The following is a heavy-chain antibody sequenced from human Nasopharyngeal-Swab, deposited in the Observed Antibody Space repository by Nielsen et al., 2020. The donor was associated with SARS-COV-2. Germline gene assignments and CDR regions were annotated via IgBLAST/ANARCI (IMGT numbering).Heavy chain of an antibody. CDR2: INPDSGDT. V-gene: IGHV1-2*02. CDR3: ARDYYDNYDSDY. Sequence: ASVKVSCKTSGYTFTDYYIHWMRQVPGQGLEWDGCINPDSGDTKYAQKFQGRVTVSSDRSRSTAYIELSRLRSDDTAVYYCARDYYDNYDSDYWGQGTLVTVSS. D-gene: IGHD3-22*01. J-gene: IGHJ4*02. CDR1: GYTFTDYY.